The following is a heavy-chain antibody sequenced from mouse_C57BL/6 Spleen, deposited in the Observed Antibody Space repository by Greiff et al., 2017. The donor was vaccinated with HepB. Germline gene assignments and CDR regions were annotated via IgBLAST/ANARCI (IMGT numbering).Heavy chain of an antibody. Sequence: ESGAELVKPGASVKMSCKASGYTFTTYPIEWMKQNHGKSLEWIGNFHPYNDDTKYNEKFKGKATLTVEKSSSTVYLELSRLTSDDSAVYYCARGYGSPPFFDYWGQGTTLTVSS. CDR2: FHPYNDDT. CDR3: ARGYGSPPFFDY. CDR1: GYTFTTYP. D-gene: IGHD1-1*01. V-gene: IGHV1-47*01. J-gene: IGHJ2*01.